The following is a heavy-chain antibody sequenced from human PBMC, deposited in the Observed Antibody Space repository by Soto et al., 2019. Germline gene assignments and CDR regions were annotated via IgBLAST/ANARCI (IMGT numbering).Heavy chain of an antibody. D-gene: IGHD3-16*02. CDR1: GFTFSSYG. CDR2: TSHDGSNK. Sequence: GGSLRLSCAASGFTFSSYGTHWVRQAPGKGLEWVAVTSHDGSNKYYADSVKGRFTISRDNSKNTLYLQMNSLRAEDTAVYYCAKDLRVISYYYMDVWGKGTTVTVSS. J-gene: IGHJ6*03. CDR3: AKDLRVISYYYMDV. V-gene: IGHV3-30*18.